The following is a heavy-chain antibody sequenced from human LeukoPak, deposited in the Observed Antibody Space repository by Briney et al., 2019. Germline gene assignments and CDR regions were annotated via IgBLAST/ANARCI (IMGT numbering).Heavy chain of an antibody. CDR2: INPSGDT. D-gene: IGHD5-24*01. J-gene: IGHJ2*01. CDR1: GASVSSGGYY. V-gene: IGHV4-61*02. Sequence: SETLSLTCSVSGASVSSGGYYYSWIRQPAGKGMEWIGRINPSGDTNYNPSLKSRVTMSIQTSKNQLFLNLIPVTAADTALYYRARGFRAGWYFDPWVRGTQVTVSS. CDR3: ARGFRAGWYFDP.